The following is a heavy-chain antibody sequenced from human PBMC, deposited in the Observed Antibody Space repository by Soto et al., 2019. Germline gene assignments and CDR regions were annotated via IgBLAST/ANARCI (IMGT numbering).Heavy chain of an antibody. V-gene: IGHV1-69*06. J-gene: IGHJ6*02. CDR2: IIPIFGTA. CDR3: ASGYYDFWSGPRYYGMDV. CDR1: GGTFSSYA. D-gene: IGHD3-3*01. Sequence: SVKVSCKASGGTFSSYAISWVRQAPGQGLEWMGGIIPIFGTANYAQKFQGRVTITADKSTSTVYMELSSLRSEDTAVYYCASGYYDFWSGPRYYGMDVWGQGTTVTVSS.